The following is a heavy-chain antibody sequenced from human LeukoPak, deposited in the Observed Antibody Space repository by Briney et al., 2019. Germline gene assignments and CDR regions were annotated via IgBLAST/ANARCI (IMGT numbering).Heavy chain of an antibody. CDR1: GFAFNTYA. V-gene: IGHV3-53*01. CDR3: ARVGVAIDHFDY. J-gene: IGHJ4*02. CDR2: IYSGGST. D-gene: IGHD5-12*01. Sequence: GGPLRLSCEASGFAFNTYAMHWVRQAPGKGLEWVSVIYSGGSTYYADSVKGRFTISRDNSKNTLYLQMNSLRAEDTAVYYCARVGVAIDHFDYWGQGTLVTVSS.